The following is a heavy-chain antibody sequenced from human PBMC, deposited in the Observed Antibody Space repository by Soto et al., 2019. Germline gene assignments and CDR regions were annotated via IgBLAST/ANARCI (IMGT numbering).Heavy chain of an antibody. CDR1: GFTFSSYG. V-gene: IGHV3-30*18. D-gene: IGHD3-10*01. J-gene: IGHJ4*02. Sequence: GESLRLSCVASGFTFSSYGMHWVRQAPGKGLEWVAVISYDGSNKYYADSVKGRFTISRDNSKNTLYLQMNSLRAEDTAVYYCAKTPRSGSKIGYYFDYWGQGTLVTVSS. CDR2: ISYDGSNK. CDR3: AKTPRSGSKIGYYFDY.